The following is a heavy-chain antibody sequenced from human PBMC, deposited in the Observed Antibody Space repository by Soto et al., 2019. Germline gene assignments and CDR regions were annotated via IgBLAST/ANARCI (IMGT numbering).Heavy chain of an antibody. CDR2: IYYSGST. V-gene: IGHV4-59*12. Sequence: PSETLSLTCTVSGASISSYYWSWIRQPPGKGLEWIGYIYYSGSTNYNPSHKSRVTISVDTSKNQFSLKLSSVTAADTAVYYCARSVFPWGQGTLVTVSS. J-gene: IGHJ5*02. CDR3: ARSVFP. CDR1: GASISSYY.